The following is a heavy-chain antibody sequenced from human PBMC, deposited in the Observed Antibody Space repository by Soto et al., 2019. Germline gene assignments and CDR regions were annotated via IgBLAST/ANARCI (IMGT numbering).Heavy chain of an antibody. V-gene: IGHV1-8*01. J-gene: IGHJ6*03. CDR3: ARGRNPYDILTGPRSHPAAYYYYYYMDV. D-gene: IGHD3-9*01. Sequence: QVQLVQSGAEVKKPGASVKVSCKASGYTFTSYDINWVRQATGQGLEWMGWMNPNSGNTGYAQKSQGRVTMTRNTSLSTAYMELSRLRSEDTAVYYCARGRNPYDILTGPRSHPAAYYYYYYMDVWGKGTTVTVSS. CDR2: MNPNSGNT. CDR1: GYTFTSYD.